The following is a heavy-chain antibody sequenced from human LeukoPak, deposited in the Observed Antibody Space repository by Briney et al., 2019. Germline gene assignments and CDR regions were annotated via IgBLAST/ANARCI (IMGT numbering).Heavy chain of an antibody. J-gene: IGHJ6*03. CDR2: ISYDGSNK. D-gene: IGHD2-2*01. CDR3: ARAPSGYCSSTSCSYYYYMDV. V-gene: IGHV3-30*03. CDR1: GFTFSSYG. Sequence: PGRSLRLSCAASGFTFSSYGMHWVRQAPGKGLEWVAVISYDGSNKYYADSVKGRFTISRDNSKNTLYLQMNSLRAEDTAVYYCARAPSGYCSSTSCSYYYYMDVWGKGTTVTVSS.